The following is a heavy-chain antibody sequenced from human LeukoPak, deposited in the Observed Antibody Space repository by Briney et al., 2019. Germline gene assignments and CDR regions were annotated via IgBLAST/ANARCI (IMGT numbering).Heavy chain of an antibody. J-gene: IGHJ4*02. D-gene: IGHD2-2*01. V-gene: IGHV3-23*01. CDR1: GFTFSSYA. Sequence: SGGSLRLSCAVSGFTFSSYAISWVRQAPGTGLQWVSAISGSGCNTYYADSVKGRFTISRGNSKSTLYLQMDSLRAEDTAVYYCARDAYCTSASCRRDFDSWGQGTLVTVSS. CDR3: ARDAYCTSASCRRDFDS. CDR2: ISGSGCNT.